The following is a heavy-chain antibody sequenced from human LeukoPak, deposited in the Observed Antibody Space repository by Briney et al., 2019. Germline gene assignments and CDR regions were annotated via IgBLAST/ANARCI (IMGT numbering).Heavy chain of an antibody. J-gene: IGHJ2*01. CDR3: ARVRQTAMATPWYFDL. V-gene: IGHV4-59*01. Sequence: PSETLSLTCTVSGGSISGYYWTWIRQPPVKGLEWIGYIYYSGSTTYNPSLRSRLTMSVDTSKNQFSLQVTSMTAADTAVYFCARVRQTAMATPWYFDLWGRGTLVTVSS. CDR1: GGSISGYY. D-gene: IGHD5-18*01. CDR2: IYYSGST.